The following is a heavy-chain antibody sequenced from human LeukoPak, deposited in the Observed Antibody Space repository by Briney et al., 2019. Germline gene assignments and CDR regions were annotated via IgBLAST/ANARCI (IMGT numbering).Heavy chain of an antibody. CDR3: ARDREKGQYSSSWYGWGWFDP. D-gene: IGHD6-13*01. Sequence: WASVKVSCKASGYTFTGYYMHWVRQAPGQGLEWMGWINPNSGGTNYAQKFQGRVTMTRDTSISTAYMELSRLRSDDTAVYYCARDREKGQYSSSWYGWGWFDPWGQGTLVTVSS. CDR2: INPNSGGT. CDR1: GYTFTGYY. V-gene: IGHV1-2*02. J-gene: IGHJ5*02.